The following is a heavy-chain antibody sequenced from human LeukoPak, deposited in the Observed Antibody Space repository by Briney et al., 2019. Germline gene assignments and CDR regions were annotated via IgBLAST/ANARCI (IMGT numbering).Heavy chain of an antibody. J-gene: IGHJ4*02. CDR2: IIPILGIA. D-gene: IGHD3-22*01. CDR1: GGTFSSYA. CDR3: AGPRSYYASRGRFDY. Sequence: SVKVSCKASGGTFSSYAISWVRQAPGQGLEWMGRIIPILGIANYAQKFQGRVTITADKSTSTAYMELSSLRSEDTAVYYCAGPRSYYASRGRFDYWVQGTLVTVSS. V-gene: IGHV1-69*04.